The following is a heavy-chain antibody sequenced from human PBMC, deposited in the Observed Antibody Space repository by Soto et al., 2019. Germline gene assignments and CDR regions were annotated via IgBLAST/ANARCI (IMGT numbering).Heavy chain of an antibody. V-gene: IGHV3-30*18. J-gene: IGHJ4*02. Sequence: PGGSLRLSCAASGFTFSSYGMHWVRQAPGKGLEWVAVISYDGSNRYYADSVKGRFTISRDNSKNTLYLQMNSLRAEDTAVYYCAKDRYIAAAGHLYYFDYWGQGPLVKVS. D-gene: IGHD6-13*01. CDR3: AKDRYIAAAGHLYYFDY. CDR2: ISYDGSNR. CDR1: GFTFSSYG.